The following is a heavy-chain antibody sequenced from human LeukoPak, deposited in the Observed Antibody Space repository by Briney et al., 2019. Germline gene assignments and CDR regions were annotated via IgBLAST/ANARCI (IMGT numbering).Heavy chain of an antibody. CDR1: GGTFRSYA. J-gene: IGHJ4*02. CDR2: IIPIFGTA. CDR3: ARGSQYYDSSGYYSYYFDY. V-gene: IGHV1-69*05. D-gene: IGHD3-22*01. Sequence: GASVKVSCKASGGTFRSYAIGWVRQAPGQGLEWMGGIIPIFGTANYAQKFQGRVTVTTDEPTSTAYMELSSLRSEDTAVYYCARGSQYYDSSGYYSYYFDYWGQGTLVTVSS.